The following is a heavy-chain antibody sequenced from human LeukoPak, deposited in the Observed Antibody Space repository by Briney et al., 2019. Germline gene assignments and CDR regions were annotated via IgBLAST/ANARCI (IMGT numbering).Heavy chain of an antibody. D-gene: IGHD2-2*01. CDR1: GFTFNDYA. CDR2: ISWNSGSI. V-gene: IGHV3-9*01. J-gene: IGHJ4*02. CDR3: AGYGSTTSCRNIAY. Sequence: GRSLRLSCAASGFTFNDYALHWVRQAPGKGLEWVSGISWNSGSIGYADSVKGRFTISRDNAKNSLYLQMNSLRAEDTAVYYCAGYGSTTSCRNIAYWGREPWSPSPQ.